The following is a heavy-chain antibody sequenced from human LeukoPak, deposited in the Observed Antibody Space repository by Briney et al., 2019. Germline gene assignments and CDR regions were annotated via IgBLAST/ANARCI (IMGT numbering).Heavy chain of an antibody. CDR3: ASSHYDYGDY. V-gene: IGHV1-69*04. J-gene: IGHJ4*02. Sequence: ASVKVSCKASGYTFTNFGISWVRQAPGQGLEWVGRIVPILGTANYAQNFQGRVTITADRSTTTAYMELSSLRSEDTAVYYCASSHYDYGDYWGQGTLVTVSS. CDR2: IVPILGTA. CDR1: GYTFTNFG. D-gene: IGHD3-10*01.